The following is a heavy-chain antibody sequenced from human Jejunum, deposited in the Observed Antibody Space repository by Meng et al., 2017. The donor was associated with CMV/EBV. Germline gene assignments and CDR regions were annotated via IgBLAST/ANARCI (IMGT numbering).Heavy chain of an antibody. D-gene: IGHD1-7*01. J-gene: IGHJ6*02. CDR2: VNPNSGDT. CDR1: Y. Sequence: YLPWVRRCPGQGLGRMGWVNPNSGDTNSPQKFQGRVTMASVSSISTAYLELSRLRSDDTAVYYCARSGKTGTLLPLGYYSYGMDVWGQGTTVTVSS. V-gene: IGHV1-2*02. CDR3: ARSGKTGTLLPLGYYSYGMDV.